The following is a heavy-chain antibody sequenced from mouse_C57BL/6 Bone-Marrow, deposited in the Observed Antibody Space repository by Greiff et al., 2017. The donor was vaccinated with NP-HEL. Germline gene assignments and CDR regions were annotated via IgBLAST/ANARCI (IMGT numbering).Heavy chain of an antibody. CDR2: INPNNGGT. V-gene: IGHV1-26*01. CDR1: GYTFTDYY. Sequence: EVQLQQSGPELVKPGASVKISCKASGYTFTDYYMNWVKQSPGKSLEWIGDINPNNGGTSYNQKFKGKATLTVDKSSSTAYMELRSLTSEDSAVYYCAKGPYYYGSSYAMDYWGQGTSVTVSS. J-gene: IGHJ4*01. D-gene: IGHD1-1*01. CDR3: AKGPYYYGSSYAMDY.